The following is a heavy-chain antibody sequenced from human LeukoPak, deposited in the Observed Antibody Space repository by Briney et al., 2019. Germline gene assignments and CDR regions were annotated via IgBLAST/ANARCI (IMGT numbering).Heavy chain of an antibody. Sequence: GGSLRLSCAASGFTFSSYAMSWVRQAPGKGLEWVSAISGSGGSTYYADSVKGRFTISRDKSKNTLYLQMSSLRAEDTAVYYCAKGLLGTVAYYYYGMDVWGQGTTVTVSS. CDR2: ISGSGGST. J-gene: IGHJ6*02. V-gene: IGHV3-23*01. D-gene: IGHD4-23*01. CDR3: AKGLLGTVAYYYYGMDV. CDR1: GFTFSSYA.